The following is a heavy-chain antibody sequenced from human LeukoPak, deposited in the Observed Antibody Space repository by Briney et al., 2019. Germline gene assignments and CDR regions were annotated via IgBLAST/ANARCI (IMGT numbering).Heavy chain of an antibody. D-gene: IGHD3-9*01. CDR3: ARERAYYDILTGYRY. V-gene: IGHV3-21*01. J-gene: IGHJ4*02. CDR1: GFTFSSYN. Sequence: SPGGTLRLSCAASGFTFSSYNRNWVRQAPGKGLEWVSSISSSSSYIYYADSVTGRFTISRDNAKNSLYLQMNSLRAEDTAVYYVARERAYYDILTGYRYWGQGTLVTVSS. CDR2: ISSSSSYI.